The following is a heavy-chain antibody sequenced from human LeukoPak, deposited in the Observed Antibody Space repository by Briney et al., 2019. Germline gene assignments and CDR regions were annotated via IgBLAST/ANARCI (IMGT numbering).Heavy chain of an antibody. CDR3: AREGLPLFYYYMDV. CDR2: ININTGNP. CDR1: GYTFTSYP. V-gene: IGHV7-4-1*02. D-gene: IGHD2-15*01. Sequence: ASVKVSCKASGYTFTSYPMNWVRQAPGRGLEWMGRININTGNPTYAQGFTGRFVFSLDTSVSTAYLQISSLKAEDTAVYYCAREGLPLFYYYMDVWGKGTTVTVSS. J-gene: IGHJ6*03.